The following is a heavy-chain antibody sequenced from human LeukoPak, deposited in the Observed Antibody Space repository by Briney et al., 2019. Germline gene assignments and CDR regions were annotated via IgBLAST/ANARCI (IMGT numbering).Heavy chain of an antibody. J-gene: IGHJ4*02. CDR1: GFTFSSCA. D-gene: IGHD3-10*01. Sequence: PGGSLRLSCAASGFTFSSCAMSWVRQAPGKGLEWVSRISGSGGSTYYADSVKGRFTISRDNAKNSLYLQMNSLRAEDTAVYYCARYYYGSGSLSLDYWGQGTLVTVSS. V-gene: IGHV3-23*01. CDR2: ISGSGGST. CDR3: ARYYYGSGSLSLDY.